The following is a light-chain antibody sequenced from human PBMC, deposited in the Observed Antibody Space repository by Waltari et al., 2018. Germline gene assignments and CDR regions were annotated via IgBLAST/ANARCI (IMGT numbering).Light chain of an antibody. Sequence: QLVLTQSPSASAPLGASVTLTSTLSSGHSIYAIAWHQQQPEKGPPYLMKLNTDGSHSKGDGIPDRFSGSGSGAERYLTISSLQSEDDSDYSCQTWGTGIRVFGGGTKLTAL. V-gene: IGLV4-69*01. CDR2: LNTDGSH. CDR1: SGHSIYA. CDR3: QTWGTGIRV. J-gene: IGLJ2*01.